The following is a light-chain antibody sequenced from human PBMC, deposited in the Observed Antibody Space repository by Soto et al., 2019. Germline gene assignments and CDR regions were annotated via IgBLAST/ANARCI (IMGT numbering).Light chain of an antibody. V-gene: IGKV1-39*01. CDR2: GAK. CDR1: QAISNY. Sequence: DIQMTQSPSFLSASVGDRVTITCRASQAISNYLNWYQQKPGKAPNLLIFGAKTLQSGVPSRVSGSGYGTDFALTITTLQPEDVGIYYCQQCHAPPLTCGQGTRL. J-gene: IGKJ5*01. CDR3: QQCHAPPLT.